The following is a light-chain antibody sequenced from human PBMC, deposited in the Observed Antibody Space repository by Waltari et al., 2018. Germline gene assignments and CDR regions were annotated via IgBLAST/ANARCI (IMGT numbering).Light chain of an antibody. V-gene: IGKV2-28*01. CDR1: QSLLHSNGYNY. CDR3: MQALQTPPT. J-gene: IGKJ2*01. Sequence: DFVMTQSLLSLPVTPGEPASISCRSSQSLLHSNGYNYLDWYLQKPGQSRQLLIYLGSNRASGVADRFSGSESGTDFTLKISRVEAEDVGVYYCMQALQTPPTFGQGTKLEI. CDR2: LGS.